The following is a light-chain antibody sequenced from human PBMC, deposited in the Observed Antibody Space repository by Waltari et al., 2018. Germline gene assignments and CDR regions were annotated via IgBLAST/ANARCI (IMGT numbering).Light chain of an antibody. J-gene: IGKJ1*01. Sequence: DIQMTQSPSTLSASVGDRVTITCRASQRISNRLAWYQQKPGIAPKLLMYEAASLERGVPSRFSGSGSGTEFTLTISSLQSEDFAVYYCHHYNNWPQTFGQGTKVEIK. V-gene: IGKV1-5*03. CDR2: EAA. CDR1: QRISNR. CDR3: HHYNNWPQT.